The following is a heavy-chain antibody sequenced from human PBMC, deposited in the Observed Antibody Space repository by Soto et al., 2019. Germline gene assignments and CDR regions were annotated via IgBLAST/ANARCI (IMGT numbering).Heavy chain of an antibody. J-gene: IGHJ4*02. CDR3: ARVPRKIVAMVTGDY. CDR1: GYTFTRFV. Sequence: QVQLVQSGPEVMKPGASVKVSCKTPGYTFTRFVIPWVWQAPGQGLEWLGWFSSNNVKTKYAEKFQGGVTLSTYTSTRTAFMELRSLRSDDTDVYYCARVPRKIVAMVTGDYWGQGTLVTVSS. D-gene: IGHD2-15*01. V-gene: IGHV1-18*04. CDR2: FSSNNVKT.